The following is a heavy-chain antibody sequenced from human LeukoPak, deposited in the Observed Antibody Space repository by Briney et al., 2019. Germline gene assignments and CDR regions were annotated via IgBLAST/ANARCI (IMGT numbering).Heavy chain of an antibody. CDR1: GGSISSGSYY. D-gene: IGHD6-13*01. CDR2: IYTSGST. CDR3: ASGAGTVDY. V-gene: IGHV4-61*02. Sequence: PSQTLSLTCTVSGGSISSGSYYWSWIRQPAGKGLEWIGRIYTSGSTNYNPSLKSRVTISVDTSKNQFSLKLSSVTAADTAVYYCASGAGTVDYWGQGTLVTVSS. J-gene: IGHJ4*02.